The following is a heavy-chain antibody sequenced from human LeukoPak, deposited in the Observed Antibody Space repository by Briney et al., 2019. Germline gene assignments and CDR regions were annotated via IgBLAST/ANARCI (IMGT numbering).Heavy chain of an antibody. CDR1: GFTFSSYS. Sequence: GGSLRLSCAASGFTFSSYSMNWVRQAPGKGLEWISSITSSSSYTFYADSVKGRFTISRDNAKNSLYLQMNSLRVEDTAIYYCARDPYNGAYSEGYYYYYMDVWGKGTTVTVSS. CDR2: ITSSSSYT. CDR3: ARDPYNGAYSEGYYYYYMDV. V-gene: IGHV3-21*01. D-gene: IGHD1-1*01. J-gene: IGHJ6*03.